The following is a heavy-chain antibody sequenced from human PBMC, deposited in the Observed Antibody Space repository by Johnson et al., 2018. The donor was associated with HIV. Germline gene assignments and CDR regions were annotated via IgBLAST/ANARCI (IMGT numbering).Heavy chain of an antibody. J-gene: IGHJ3*02. CDR3: ARAVCRGGRCYSHDAFDI. Sequence: QVQLVESGGGLVKPGGSLRLSCAASGFTFSDYYMSWIRQAPGKGLEWVSYISSSGSTIYYADSVKGRFTISRDKAKNSLYLQMNSLRAEDTALYYCARAVCRGGRCYSHDAFDIWGQGTMVTVSS. V-gene: IGHV3-11*04. D-gene: IGHD2-15*01. CDR2: ISSSGSTI. CDR1: GFTFSDYY.